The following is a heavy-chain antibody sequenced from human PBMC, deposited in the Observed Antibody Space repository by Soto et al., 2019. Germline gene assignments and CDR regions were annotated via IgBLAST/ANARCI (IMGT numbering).Heavy chain of an antibody. CDR1: GDSVSSNSAA. V-gene: IGHV6-1*01. J-gene: IGHJ6*03. Sequence: SQTLSLTCAISGDSVSSNSAAWNWIRLSPSRGLEWLARTYYRSRWYNDYAVSVRSRITVNPDTSKNQFSLQLTSVTPEDTAVYYCAGTTSHQWYYXDVWGKGTTVTVSS. CDR3: AGTTSHQWYYXDV. CDR2: TYYRSRWYN. D-gene: IGHD1-7*01.